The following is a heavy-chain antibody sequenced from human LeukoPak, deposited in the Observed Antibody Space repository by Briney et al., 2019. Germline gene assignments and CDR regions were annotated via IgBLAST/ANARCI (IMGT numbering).Heavy chain of an antibody. Sequence: SQTLSLTCAISGDSVSSNSAAWNWIRQSPSRGLEWLGRTYYRSKWYNDYAVSVKSRITINPDTSKNQFSLQLNSVTPEDTAVYYCARDTKQWLAGAGYDAFDIWGQGTMVTVSS. D-gene: IGHD6-19*01. J-gene: IGHJ3*02. CDR2: TYYRSKWYN. V-gene: IGHV6-1*01. CDR3: ARDTKQWLAGAGYDAFDI. CDR1: GDSVSSNSAA.